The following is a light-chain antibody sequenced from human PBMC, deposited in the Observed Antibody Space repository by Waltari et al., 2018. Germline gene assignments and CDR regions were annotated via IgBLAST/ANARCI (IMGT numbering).Light chain of an antibody. J-gene: IGLJ3*02. CDR3: ALWDDSLNAWI. CDR1: SPTPGSNT. V-gene: IGLV1-44*01. CDR2: SDD. Sequence: QSVLTQPPPASWTPGQRVTIPCPGRSPTPGSNTETWYQDPPGTAPKLLTYSDDQRPSGVPDRFSGSRSGTSGYLAISGLQSEDEADYYCALWDDSLNAWIFGGGTRLTVL.